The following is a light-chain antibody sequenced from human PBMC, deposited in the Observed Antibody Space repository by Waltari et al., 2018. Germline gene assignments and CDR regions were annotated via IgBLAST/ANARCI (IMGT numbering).Light chain of an antibody. CDR1: SSDVGCYNY. CDR2: DVS. J-gene: IGLJ1*01. Sequence: QSALTQPRSVSGSPGQSVTIPCTGTSSDVGCYNYVSWYQQHPGKATKLMIYDVSKRPSGVPDRFSGSKSGNTASLTISGLQAEDEADYYCCSYAGSYSYVFGTGTKVTVL. CDR3: CSYAGSYSYV. V-gene: IGLV2-11*01.